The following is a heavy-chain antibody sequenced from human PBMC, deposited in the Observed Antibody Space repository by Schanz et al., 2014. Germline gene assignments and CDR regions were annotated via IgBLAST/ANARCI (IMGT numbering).Heavy chain of an antibody. V-gene: IGHV1-46*03. CDR1: GYTFSDYG. CDR3: ARDGVDAAAGGNY. Sequence: QVQLVQSGDEVKKPGASVKVSCKTSGYTFSDYGITWVRQAPGQGLEWMGMINPSGGSTTYAQKFQGRVTMTRDTSTSTVYMELSSLRSEDTAVYYCARDGVDAAAGGNYWGQGTLVNVSS. CDR2: INPSGGST. J-gene: IGHJ4*02. D-gene: IGHD6-13*01.